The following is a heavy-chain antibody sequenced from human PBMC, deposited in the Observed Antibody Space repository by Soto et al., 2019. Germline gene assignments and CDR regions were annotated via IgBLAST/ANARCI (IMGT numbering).Heavy chain of an antibody. CDR3: ASDSSSWYSEINYFDY. V-gene: IGHV1-3*01. D-gene: IGHD6-13*01. J-gene: IGHJ4*02. CDR1: GYTFTSYA. Sequence: ASVKVSCKASGYTFTSYAMHWVRQAPGQRLEWMGWINAGNGNTKYSQKFQGRVTITRDTSASTAYMELSSLRSEDTAVYYCASDSSSWYSEINYFDYWGQGTLVTVSS. CDR2: INAGNGNT.